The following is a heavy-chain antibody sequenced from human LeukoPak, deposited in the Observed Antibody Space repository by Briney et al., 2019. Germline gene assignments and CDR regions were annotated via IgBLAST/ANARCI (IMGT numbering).Heavy chain of an antibody. CDR1: GASISSYF. D-gene: IGHD3-10*01. CDR2: ISTTGST. V-gene: IGHV4-4*07. J-gene: IGHJ6*02. Sequence: SETLSLTCTVSGASISSYFWSWIRQPAGKELEWIGRISTTGSTYYNPSLKSRVTISVDTSKNQFSLKLSSVTAADTAVYYCARGRIDKTILLWFGESLYGMDVWGQGTTVTVSS. CDR3: ARGRIDKTILLWFGESLYGMDV.